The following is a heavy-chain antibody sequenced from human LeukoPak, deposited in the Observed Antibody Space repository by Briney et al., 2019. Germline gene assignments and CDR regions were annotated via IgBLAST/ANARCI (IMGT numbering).Heavy chain of an antibody. V-gene: IGHV3-21*01. CDR3: ARESRAVAGTSDY. D-gene: IGHD6-19*01. CDR2: ISSSSSYI. Sequence: GGSLRLSRAASGFTFSSYWMHWVRQAPGKGLEWVSSISSSSSYIYYADSVKGRFTISRDNAKNSLYLQMNSLRAEDTAVYYCARESRAVAGTSDYWGQGTLVTVSS. J-gene: IGHJ4*02. CDR1: GFTFSSYW.